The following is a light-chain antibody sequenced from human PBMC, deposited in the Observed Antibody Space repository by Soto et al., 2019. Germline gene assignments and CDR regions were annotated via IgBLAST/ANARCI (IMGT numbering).Light chain of an antibody. V-gene: IGKV3-15*01. Sequence: EIGVTQSPSTLSVSPGERATLSCRASQSVSSNLAWYQQKPGQAPRLLIYGASTRATGIPARFSGSGSGTDFTLTISRLEPEDFAVYYCQQYSRLPRTFGQGPRWIS. CDR3: QQYSRLPRT. CDR2: GAS. J-gene: IGKJ1*01. CDR1: QSVSSN.